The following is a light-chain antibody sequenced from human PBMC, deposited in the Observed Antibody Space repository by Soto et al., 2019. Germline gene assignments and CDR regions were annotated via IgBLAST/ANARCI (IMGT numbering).Light chain of an antibody. Sequence: DIQLTQSPPSLSATVGDRVTITCRASQTIDSYLNWFQQKPGMAPKLLIYAASKLQSGVPSRFRGSGSGTDFTLTIDTLQPDDFAYYYCQHTRSGITFGQGTRLEIK. CDR3: QHTRSGIT. CDR2: AAS. V-gene: IGKV1-39*01. J-gene: IGKJ5*01. CDR1: QTIDSY.